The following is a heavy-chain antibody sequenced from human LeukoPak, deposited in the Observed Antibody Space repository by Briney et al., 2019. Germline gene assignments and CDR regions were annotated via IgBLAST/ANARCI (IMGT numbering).Heavy chain of an antibody. J-gene: IGHJ4*02. CDR2: ISNDGSTK. CDR3: ARAMAWGVPFDY. D-gene: IGHD3-10*01. CDR1: GFTFNSYA. V-gene: IGHV3-30-3*01. Sequence: GGSLRLSCAASGFTFNSYAMHWVRQPPGKGLEWMTVISNDGSTKYYADSVRGRFTISRDNSKNTLYLQINGLRLDDTAVYYCARAMAWGVPFDYWGQGTLVTVSS.